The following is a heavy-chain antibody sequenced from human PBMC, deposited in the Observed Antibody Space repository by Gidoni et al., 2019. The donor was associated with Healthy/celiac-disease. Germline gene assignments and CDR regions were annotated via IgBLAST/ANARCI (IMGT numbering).Heavy chain of an antibody. D-gene: IGHD3-22*01. V-gene: IGHV4-59*01. CDR2: IYYSGST. Sequence: QVQLQESGPGLVKPSETLSLTCTVSGGSISSYYWSWIRQPPGKGLEWIGYIYYSGSTNYNPSLKSRVTISVDTSKNQFSLKLSSVTAADTAVYYCARGARGVRGYYDDYWGQGTLVTVSS. J-gene: IGHJ4*02. CDR3: ARGARGVRGYYDDY. CDR1: GGSISSYY.